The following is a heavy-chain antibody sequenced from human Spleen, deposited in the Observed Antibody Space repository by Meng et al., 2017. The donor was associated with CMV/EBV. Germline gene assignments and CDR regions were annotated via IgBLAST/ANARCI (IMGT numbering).Heavy chain of an antibody. CDR1: GFTFSSYW. CDR3: DNFDY. V-gene: IGHV3-30*02. Sequence: GESLKISCAASGFTFSSYWMHWVRQAPGKGLEWLAFIRSDGSSKYYADSVKGRFTISRDNSKNTLYLQLNGLRAEDTAVYYCDNFDYWGQGTLVTVSS. J-gene: IGHJ4*02. CDR2: IRSDGSSK.